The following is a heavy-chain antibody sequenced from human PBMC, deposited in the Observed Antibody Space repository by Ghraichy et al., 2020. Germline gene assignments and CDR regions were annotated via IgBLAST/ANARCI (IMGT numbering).Heavy chain of an antibody. J-gene: IGHJ4*02. CDR2: TYYRSKWYA. Sequence: SQTLSLTCAISGDSVSSNSAAWNWIRQSPSRGLEWLGSTYYRSKWYADYAPSVKSRITINPDTSKNQFSLQLNSVTPEDTAVYYCARDRYDSSGYFEGFDYWGQGTLVTVSS. V-gene: IGHV6-1*01. D-gene: IGHD3-22*01. CDR1: GDSVSSNSAA. CDR3: ARDRYDSSGYFEGFDY.